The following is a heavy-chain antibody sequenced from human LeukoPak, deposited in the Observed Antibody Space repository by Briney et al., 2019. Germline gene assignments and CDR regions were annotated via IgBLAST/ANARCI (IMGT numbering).Heavy chain of an antibody. Sequence: PSETLSLTCTVAGGSISSYYWSWIRQPPGKGLEWIGYIYYSGSTNYNPSLKSRVTISVDTSKNQFSLKLSSVTAADTAVYYCARVELRAIHWGQGTLVTVSS. D-gene: IGHD2-21*01. CDR1: GGSISSYY. CDR2: IYYSGST. CDR3: ARVELRAIH. J-gene: IGHJ4*02. V-gene: IGHV4-59*01.